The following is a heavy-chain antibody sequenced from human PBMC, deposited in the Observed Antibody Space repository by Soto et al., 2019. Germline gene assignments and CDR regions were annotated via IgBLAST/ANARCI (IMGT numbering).Heavy chain of an antibody. CDR3: ARDPDCGGDCSPSDWFDP. D-gene: IGHD2-21*02. CDR2: IYSGGST. Sequence: PGGSLRLSCAASGFTFSSNYMSWVRQAPGKGLEWVSVIYSGGSTYYADSVKGRFTISRDNSKNTLYLQMNSLRAEDTAVYYCARDPDCGGDCSPSDWFDPWGQGTLVTVSS. CDR1: GFTFSSNY. J-gene: IGHJ5*02. V-gene: IGHV3-53*01.